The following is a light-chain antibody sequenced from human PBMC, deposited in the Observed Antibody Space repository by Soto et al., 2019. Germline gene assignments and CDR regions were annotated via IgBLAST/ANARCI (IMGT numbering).Light chain of an antibody. CDR3: QQYGNSPPYS. J-gene: IGKJ2*03. Sequence: EIVLTQSPGTLSLSPGERATLSCRASQSVSRGHVAWYQQKPGQAPRLLIYGASSREPGIADRFSGSGSGTDFSLTISRLEPEDFAVYYCQQYGNSPPYSFGQGTKLEIK. CDR1: QSVSRGH. CDR2: GAS. V-gene: IGKV3-20*01.